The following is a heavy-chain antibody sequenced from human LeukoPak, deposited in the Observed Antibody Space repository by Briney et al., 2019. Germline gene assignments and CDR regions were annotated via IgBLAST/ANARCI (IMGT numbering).Heavy chain of an antibody. CDR1: GFTLSSHA. CDR2: ISYDGRHK. Sequence: QPGRSLRLSCTASGFTLSSHAMHWVRQAPGKGLEWVAVISYDGRHKYYADSVKGRFTISRDNAKNSLYLQMDSLRAEDTAVYYCARERTVTNADAFDIWGQGTMVTVSS. D-gene: IGHD4-17*01. CDR3: ARERTVTNADAFDI. J-gene: IGHJ3*02. V-gene: IGHV3-30-3*01.